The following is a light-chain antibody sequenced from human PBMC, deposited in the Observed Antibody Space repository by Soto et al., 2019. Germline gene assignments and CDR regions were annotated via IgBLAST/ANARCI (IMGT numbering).Light chain of an antibody. CDR2: NTN. V-gene: IGLV8-61*01. CDR3: LLYLGGGIWV. J-gene: IGLJ3*02. Sequence: QTVVTQEPSFSVSPGGTVTLTCGLSSGPVFTSSYPNWYQQTPGQAPRTLIFNTNTRSSGVPDRFSGSILGDKAALTITGAQADDDSYYYCLLYLGGGIWVFRGGTKVTVL. CDR1: SGPVFTSSY.